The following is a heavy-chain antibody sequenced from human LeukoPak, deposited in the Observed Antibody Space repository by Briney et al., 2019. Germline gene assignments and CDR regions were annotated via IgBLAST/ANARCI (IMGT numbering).Heavy chain of an antibody. CDR1: GYTFTSYG. D-gene: IGHD6-13*01. CDR2: INPNSGGT. CDR3: ARVQPGLIAAGPFDY. V-gene: IGHV1-2*02. J-gene: IGHJ4*02. Sequence: ASVKVSCKASGYTFTSYGISWVRQTPGQGLEWMGWINPNSGGTNYAQKFQGRVTMTRDTSISTAYMELSRLRSDDTAVYYCARVQPGLIAAGPFDYWGQGTLVTVSS.